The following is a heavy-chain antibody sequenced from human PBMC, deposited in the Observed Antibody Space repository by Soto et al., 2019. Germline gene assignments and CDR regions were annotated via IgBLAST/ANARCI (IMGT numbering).Heavy chain of an antibody. CDR3: ARILDTAMVTGDYGMDV. J-gene: IGHJ6*02. Sequence: GSGPTLVNPTETLTLTCTVSGFSLSNARMGVSWIRQPPGKALEWLAHIFSNDEKSYSTSLKSRLTISKDTSKSQVVLTMTNMDPVDTATYYCARILDTAMVTGDYGMDVWGQGTTVTVSS. CDR1: GFSLSNARMG. D-gene: IGHD5-18*01. CDR2: IFSNDEK. V-gene: IGHV2-26*01.